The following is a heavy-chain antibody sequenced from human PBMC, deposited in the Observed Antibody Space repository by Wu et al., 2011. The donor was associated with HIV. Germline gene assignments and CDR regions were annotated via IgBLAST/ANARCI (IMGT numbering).Heavy chain of an antibody. J-gene: IGHJ5*02. CDR2: IIPIFGTA. V-gene: IGHV1-69*05. CDR3: ARSDYYDTSGYYYVYSWFDP. Sequence: QVQLVQSGAEVKKPGSSVKVSCKASGATFSSYAISWVRQAPGQGLEWMGRIIPIFGTANYAQKFQGRVTITTDESTSTAYMELSSLRSEDTAVYYCARSDYYDTSGYYYVYSWFDPWGQGTLVTVSS. D-gene: IGHD3-22*01. CDR1: GATFSSYA.